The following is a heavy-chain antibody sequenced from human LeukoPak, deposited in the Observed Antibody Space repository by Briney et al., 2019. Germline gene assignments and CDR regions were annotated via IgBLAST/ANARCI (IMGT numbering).Heavy chain of an antibody. CDR3: ARDSPIVVVPAATGIYYMDV. V-gene: IGHV1-69*06. Sequence: SVKVSCKASGGTFSSYAISWVRQGPGQGLEWMGRIIPIFGTANYDQKFQGRVTITADKSTSTAYMELSSLRSEDTAVYYCARDSPIVVVPAATGIYYMDVWGKGTTVTVS. D-gene: IGHD2-2*01. CDR1: GGTFSSYA. CDR2: IIPIFGTA. J-gene: IGHJ6*03.